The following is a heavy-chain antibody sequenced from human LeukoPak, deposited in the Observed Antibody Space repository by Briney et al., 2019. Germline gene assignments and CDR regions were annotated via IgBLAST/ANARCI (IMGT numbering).Heavy chain of an antibody. D-gene: IGHD5-18*01. CDR1: GFTFSIYG. J-gene: IGHJ4*02. CDR3: ARGSGNSYGIFDY. CDR2: IWYDGSKK. Sequence: GGSLRLSCAASGFTFSIYGMHWVRQAPGKGLEWVGVIWYDGSKKYYADSVEGRFTISRDNSKNTVDLQMNSLRAEDTAVYYCARGSGNSYGIFDYWGQGTVVTVSS. V-gene: IGHV3-33*01.